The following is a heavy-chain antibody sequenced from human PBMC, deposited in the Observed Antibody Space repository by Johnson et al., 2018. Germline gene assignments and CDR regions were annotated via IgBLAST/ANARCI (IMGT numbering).Heavy chain of an antibody. CDR2: ISYDGSHK. V-gene: IGHV3-30-3*01. J-gene: IGHJ4*02. Sequence: QVQLVQSGGGVVQPGRSLRLSCAASGFTFSSYVMHWVRPAPGKGLEWVAVISYDGSHKNYAASVKGRFTISRDNSKNTLYLQMNSLRAEATAVYYCAREGYSSSSGYFDYWGQGTLVTVSS. CDR3: AREGYSSSSGYFDY. CDR1: GFTFSSYV. D-gene: IGHD6-6*01.